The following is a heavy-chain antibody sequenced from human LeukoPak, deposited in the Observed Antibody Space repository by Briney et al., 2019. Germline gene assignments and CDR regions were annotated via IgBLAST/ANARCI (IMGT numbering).Heavy chain of an antibody. J-gene: IGHJ5*02. CDR3: AKGLHGSGSYGFDP. CDR2: ISWNSGSI. Sequence: GGSLRLSCAASGFTFDDYAMHWVRQAPGKGLEWVSGISWNSGSIGYADSVKGRFTIPRDNAKNSLYLQMNSLRAEDTALYYCAKGLHGSGSYGFDPWGQGTLVTVSS. D-gene: IGHD3-10*01. CDR1: GFTFDDYA. V-gene: IGHV3-9*01.